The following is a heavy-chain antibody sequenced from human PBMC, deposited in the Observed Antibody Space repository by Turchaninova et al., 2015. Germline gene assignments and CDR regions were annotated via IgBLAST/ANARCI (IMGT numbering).Heavy chain of an antibody. CDR3: SKTQTFDY. J-gene: IGHJ4*02. Sequence: EVQLGESGGGLAQLGRSLRHSCAASGFTFGDYDMSLFRQAPGKGLEWIGLIRSKAFGGTTEYAASVKGRFTVSRDDSKSVAYLQMNSLQTEDTAVYYCSKTQTFDYWGRGTLVTVSS. CDR1: GFTFGDYD. V-gene: IGHV3-49*03. D-gene: IGHD4-23*01. CDR2: IRSKAFGGTT.